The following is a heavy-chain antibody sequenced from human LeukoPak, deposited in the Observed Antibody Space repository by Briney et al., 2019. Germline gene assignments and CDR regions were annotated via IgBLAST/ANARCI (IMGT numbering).Heavy chain of an antibody. CDR2: IKSKTDGGTT. D-gene: IGHD3-3*01. V-gene: IGHV3-15*01. CDR1: GFTFSNAW. CDR3: TTDLITIFGVAHYMDV. J-gene: IGHJ6*03. Sequence: NPGGSLRLSCAASGFTFSNAWMSWVRQASGKGLEWVGRIKSKTDGGTTDYAAPVKGRFTISRDDSKNTLYLQMNSLKTEDTAVYYCTTDLITIFGVAHYMDVWGKGTTVTVSS.